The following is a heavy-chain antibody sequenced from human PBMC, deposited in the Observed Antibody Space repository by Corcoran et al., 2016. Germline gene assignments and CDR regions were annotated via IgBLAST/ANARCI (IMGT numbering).Heavy chain of an antibody. CDR3: ARAFSGQDATPYCTNGVCYGDDAFDI. CDR2: IYHSGST. D-gene: IGHD2-8*01. V-gene: IGHV4-38-2*02. J-gene: IGHJ3*02. CDR1: GYSISSGYY. Sequence: QVQLQESGPGLVKPSETLSLTGTVSGYSISSGYYWGWIRQPPGKGLEWIGSIYHSGSTYYNPSLKSRVTISVDTSKNPFSLKLSSLTAADTAVYYGARAFSGQDATPYCTNGVCYGDDAFDIWGQGTMVTVSS.